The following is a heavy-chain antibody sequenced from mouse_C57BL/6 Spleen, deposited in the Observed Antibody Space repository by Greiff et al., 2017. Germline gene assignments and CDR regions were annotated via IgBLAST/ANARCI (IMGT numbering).Heavy chain of an antibody. CDR1: GYTFTSYW. CDR2: IDPSDSYT. CDR3: ARGGDYGSSYWYFDV. Sequence: QVQLQQSGAELVKPGASVKLSCKASGYTFTSYWMQWVKQRPGQGLEWIGEIDPSDSYTNYNQKFKGKATLTVDTSSSTAYMQLSSLTSEDSAVYYCARGGDYGSSYWYFDVWGTGTTVTVSS. D-gene: IGHD1-1*01. J-gene: IGHJ1*03. V-gene: IGHV1-50*01.